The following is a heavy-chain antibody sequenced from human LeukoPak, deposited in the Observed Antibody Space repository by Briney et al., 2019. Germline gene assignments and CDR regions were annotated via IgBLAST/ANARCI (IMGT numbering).Heavy chain of an antibody. CDR2: IGINSGNT. CDR3: ARDYKSAFDN. Sequence: PGGSLRLSCAASGFTFSDYSMNWVRQAPGKGLEWISYIGINSGNTNYADSVTGRFTISGDKAKNSLYLQMNSLRVEDTAVYYCARDYKSAFDNWGQGTLVTVSS. J-gene: IGHJ4*02. D-gene: IGHD1-1*01. CDR1: GFTFSDYS. V-gene: IGHV3-48*01.